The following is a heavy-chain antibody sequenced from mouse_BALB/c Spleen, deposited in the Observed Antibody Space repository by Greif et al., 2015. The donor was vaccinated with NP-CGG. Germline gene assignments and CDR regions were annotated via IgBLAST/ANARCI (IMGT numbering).Heavy chain of an antibody. V-gene: IGHV14-3*02. CDR2: IDPANGNT. CDR3: ARDRYDEGNWYFDV. D-gene: IGHD2-14*01. J-gene: IGHJ1*01. CDR1: GFNIKDTY. Sequence: VQLQQSGAELVKPGASVKLSCTASGFNIKDTYMHWVKQRPEQGLEWIGRIDPANGNTKYDPKFQGKATITADTSSNTVYLQLSSLTSEDTAVYYCARDRYDEGNWYFDVWGAGTTVTVSS.